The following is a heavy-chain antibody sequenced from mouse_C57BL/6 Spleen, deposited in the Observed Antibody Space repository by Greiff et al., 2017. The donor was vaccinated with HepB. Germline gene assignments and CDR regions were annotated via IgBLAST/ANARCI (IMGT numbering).Heavy chain of an antibody. CDR2: IHPSDSET. CDR3: GRGGGRGGYAMDY. CDR1: GYTFTSYW. V-gene: IGHV1-52*01. D-gene: IGHD1-1*02. Sequence: VQLQQPGAELVRPGSSVKLSCKASGYTFTSYWMHWVKQRPRQGLEWIGNIHPSDSETHYNQKFKDKATLTVDKSSSTAYMQLSSLTSEDSAVYYCGRGGGRGGYAMDYWGQGTSVTVSS. J-gene: IGHJ4*01.